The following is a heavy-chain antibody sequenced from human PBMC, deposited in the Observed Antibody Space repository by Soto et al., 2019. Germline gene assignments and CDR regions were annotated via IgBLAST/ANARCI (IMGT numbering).Heavy chain of an antibody. CDR3: ARVRGGGGSSSSLMDV. CDR2: IIPIFGTA. V-gene: IGHV1-69*01. D-gene: IGHD6-13*01. J-gene: IGHJ6*02. CDR1: GGTFSSYA. Sequence: QVQLVQSGAEVKKPGSSVKVSCKASGGTFSSYAISWVRQAPGQGLEWMGGIIPIFGTANYAQKFQGRVTMTAGESASTVYMEVSSVGSEDTAVYYGARVRGGGGSSSSLMDVWGQGTTVTVSS.